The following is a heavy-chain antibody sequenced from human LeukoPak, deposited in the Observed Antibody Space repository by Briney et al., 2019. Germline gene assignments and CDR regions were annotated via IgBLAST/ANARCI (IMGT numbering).Heavy chain of an antibody. CDR2: INHSGST. J-gene: IGHJ1*01. CDR1: GGSFSGYY. Sequence: PSETLSLTCAVYGGSFSGYYWSWIRQPPGKGLEWIGEINHSGSTNYNPSLKSRVTISVDTSKNQFSLKLSSVTAADTAVYYCARHEATSLPRPHLYHWGQGTLVTVSS. D-gene: IGHD1-26*01. V-gene: IGHV4-34*01. CDR3: ARHEATSLPRPHLYH.